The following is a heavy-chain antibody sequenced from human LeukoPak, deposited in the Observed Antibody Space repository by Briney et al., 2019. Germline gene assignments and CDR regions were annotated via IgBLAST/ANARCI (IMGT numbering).Heavy chain of an antibody. J-gene: IGHJ4*02. CDR1: GGSLSSSSYY. CDR2: IYYSGST. Sequence: SETLSLTCTVSGGSLSSSSYYWGWIRQPPGKGLEWIGSIYYSGSTYYNPSLKSRVTISVDTSKNQFSLKLSSVTAADTAVYHCARHVCRDGYSDLRCGFDYWDQGTLVTVSS. V-gene: IGHV4-39*01. CDR3: ARHVCRDGYSDLRCGFDY. D-gene: IGHD5-24*01.